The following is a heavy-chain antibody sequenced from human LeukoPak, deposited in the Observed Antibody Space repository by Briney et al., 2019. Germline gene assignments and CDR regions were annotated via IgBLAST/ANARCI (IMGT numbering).Heavy chain of an antibody. CDR3: ARDPEGGYNGVAWYFDL. CDR1: GYTFTSYY. V-gene: IGHV1-46*01. D-gene: IGHD5-24*01. Sequence: ASVKVSCKASGYTFTSYYMHWVRQAPGQGLEWMGIINPSGGSTGYAQKFQGRVTMTRDTSTSTVYMELSSLRSEDTAVYYCARDPEGGYNGVAWYFDLWGRGTLVTVSS. J-gene: IGHJ2*01. CDR2: INPSGGST.